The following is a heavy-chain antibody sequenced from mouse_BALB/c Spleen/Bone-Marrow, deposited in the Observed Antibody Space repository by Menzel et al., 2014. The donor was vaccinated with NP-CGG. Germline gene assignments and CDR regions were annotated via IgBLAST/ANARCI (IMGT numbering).Heavy chain of an antibody. CDR1: GHTFTDYW. D-gene: IGHD2-14*01. CDR3: ARSDYRYDPFAY. V-gene: IGHV1-69*01. J-gene: IGHJ3*01. CDR2: IDTSDSYT. Sequence: VHLVESGAELVMPGASVKMSCKASGHTFTDYWMHWVKQRPGQGLEWIGAIDTSDSYTSYNQKFKGKATLTVDESSSTAYMQLSSLTSEDSAVYYCARSDYRYDPFAYWGQGTPVTVSA.